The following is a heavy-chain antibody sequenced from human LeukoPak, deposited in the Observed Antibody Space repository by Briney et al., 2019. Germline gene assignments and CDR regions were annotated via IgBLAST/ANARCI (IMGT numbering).Heavy chain of an antibody. CDR2: IWYDGNNK. Sequence: PGGSLRLSCAASGFTFSSYAMHWVRQSPGKGLEWVALIWYDGNNKDYADSVKGRFTISRDNSESTLFLEMNSLRAEDTAVYYCARDRYGGGHLDSWGQGTLVTVSS. CDR1: GFTFSSYA. V-gene: IGHV3-33*08. J-gene: IGHJ4*02. CDR3: ARDRYGGGHLDS. D-gene: IGHD5-12*01.